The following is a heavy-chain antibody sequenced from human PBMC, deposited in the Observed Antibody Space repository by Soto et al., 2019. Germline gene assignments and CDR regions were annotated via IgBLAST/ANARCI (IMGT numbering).Heavy chain of an antibody. CDR3: ARVNSGIAVAGTLTP. CDR2: IIPILGIA. J-gene: IGHJ5*02. Sequence: SVKVSCKASGGTFSSYTISWVRQAPGQGLEWMGRIIPILGIANYAQKFQGRVTITADKSTSTAYMELSSLRSEDTAVYYCARVNSGIAVAGTLTPWGQGTLVTVSS. D-gene: IGHD6-19*01. V-gene: IGHV1-69*02. CDR1: GGTFSSYT.